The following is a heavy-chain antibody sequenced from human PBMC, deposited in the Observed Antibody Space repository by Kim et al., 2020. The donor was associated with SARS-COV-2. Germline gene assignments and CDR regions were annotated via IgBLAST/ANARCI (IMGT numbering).Heavy chain of an antibody. V-gene: IGHV4-34*01. Sequence: SETLSLTCAVYGGSFSGYYWSWIRQPPGKGLEWIGEINHSGSTNYNPSLKSRVTISVDTSKNQFSLKLSSVTAADTAVYYCARGGEYCGGDCYSEAFDIWGQGTMVTVSS. J-gene: IGHJ3*02. D-gene: IGHD2-21*02. CDR3: ARGGEYCGGDCYSEAFDI. CDR1: GGSFSGYY. CDR2: INHSGST.